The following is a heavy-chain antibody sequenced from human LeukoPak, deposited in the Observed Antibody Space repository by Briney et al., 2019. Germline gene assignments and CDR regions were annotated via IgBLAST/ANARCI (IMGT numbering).Heavy chain of an antibody. D-gene: IGHD3-9*01. CDR2: IWYGGSNK. CDR1: GFTFSSYD. CDR3: ARDQLRYFDSLHRDDAFDI. V-gene: IGHV3-30*04. J-gene: IGHJ3*02. Sequence: GGSLRLFCAASGFTFSSYDMHWVREAPGKGGEGVAVIWYGGSNKYYADSVKGRFTISTDNSKNTLYLQMNRLRAEDTAVYYCARDQLRYFDSLHRDDAFDIWGQGTMVTVSS.